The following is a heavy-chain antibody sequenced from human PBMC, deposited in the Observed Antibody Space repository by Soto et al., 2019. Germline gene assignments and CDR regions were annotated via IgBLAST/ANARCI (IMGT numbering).Heavy chain of an antibody. V-gene: IGHV5-51*01. CDR2: IYAGDSDT. CDR3: ARLAPLQASSSSRYAFDI. D-gene: IGHD6-6*01. Sequence: GESLKISCNGAGDKFTGYWIAWVRQKTGKGLEWMGIIYAGDSDTRYSPSFQGQVTISADKSISTAYLQWSSLKASDTAMYYCARLAPLQASSSSRYAFDISGQGTMVTVSS. J-gene: IGHJ3*02. CDR1: GDKFTGYW.